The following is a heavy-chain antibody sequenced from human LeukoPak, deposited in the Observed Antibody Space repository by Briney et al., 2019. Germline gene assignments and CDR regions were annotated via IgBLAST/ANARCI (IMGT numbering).Heavy chain of an antibody. J-gene: IGHJ4*02. CDR3: ARDHAYRTDY. CDR2: INQDESKK. CDR1: GFSFSHDW. D-gene: IGHD2-2*01. Sequence: GGSLRLSCAASGFSFSHDWMCWVRQAPGKGLEWVANINQDESKKYYVDSVKGRFTISRDNAKNSLYLQMSSLRAEDTAVYYCARDHAYRTDYWGQGTLVTVSS. V-gene: IGHV3-7*01.